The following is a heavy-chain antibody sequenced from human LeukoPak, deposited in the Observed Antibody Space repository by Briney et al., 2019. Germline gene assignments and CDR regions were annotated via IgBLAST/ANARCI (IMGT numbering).Heavy chain of an antibody. CDR1: GFTFSSYD. V-gene: IGHV3-13*01. D-gene: IGHD3-10*01. Sequence: GGSLRLSCAASGFTFSSYDMHWVRQATGKGLEWVSAIGTAGDTYYPGSVKGRFTISRENAKNSLYLQMNSLRAEDTAVYYCAKDSRFALLWFGESRDAFDIWGQGTMVTVSS. CDR2: IGTAGDT. CDR3: AKDSRFALLWFGESRDAFDI. J-gene: IGHJ3*02.